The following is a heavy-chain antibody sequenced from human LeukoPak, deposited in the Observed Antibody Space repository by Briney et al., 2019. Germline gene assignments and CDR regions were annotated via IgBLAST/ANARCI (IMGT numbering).Heavy chain of an antibody. J-gene: IGHJ4*02. Sequence: ASVKVSCKASGYTFTSYYMHWVRQAPGQGLEWMGIINPSGGSTNYAQKFQGRVTMTRDTSTSTVYMKLSSLRSEDTAVYYCARDWREGEYVGATDNYYFDYWGQGTLVTVSS. V-gene: IGHV1-46*01. CDR2: INPSGGST. D-gene: IGHD1-26*01. CDR1: GYTFTSYY. CDR3: ARDWREGEYVGATDNYYFDY.